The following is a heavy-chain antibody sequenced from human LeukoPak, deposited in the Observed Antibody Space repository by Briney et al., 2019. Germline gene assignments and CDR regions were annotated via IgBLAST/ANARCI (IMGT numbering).Heavy chain of an antibody. V-gene: IGHV1-69*05. CDR2: IIPIFGTA. J-gene: IGHJ5*02. Sequence: SVKVSCKASGGTFSSYAISWVRQAPGQGLEWMGGIIPIFGTANYAQKFQGRVTITTDESTSTAYMELSSLRSEDTAVYCCASNPYYYGSGSYYSPKGVYNWFDPWGQGTLVTVSS. CDR3: ASNPYYYGSGSYYSPKGVYNWFDP. D-gene: IGHD3-10*01. CDR1: GGTFSSYA.